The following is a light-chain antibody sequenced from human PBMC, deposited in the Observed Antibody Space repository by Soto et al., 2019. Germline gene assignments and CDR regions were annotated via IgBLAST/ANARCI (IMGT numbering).Light chain of an antibody. Sequence: IQMTQSPSTLSASVGVRVTITCRASQSVGTWVAWYQQKPGKAPKLLIYGASNLESGVPSRFSGSGSGTDFTLTISSLQPEDFATYYCQQYYTYPWTFGQGTKVDIK. CDR1: QSVGTW. CDR3: QQYYTYPWT. V-gene: IGKV1-5*01. CDR2: GAS. J-gene: IGKJ1*01.